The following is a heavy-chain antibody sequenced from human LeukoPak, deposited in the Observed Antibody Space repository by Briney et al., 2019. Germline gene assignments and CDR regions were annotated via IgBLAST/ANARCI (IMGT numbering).Heavy chain of an antibody. CDR3: ARHDFLEY. V-gene: IGHV3-53*01. CDR1: GFTFSTYG. D-gene: IGHD2-21*02. CDR2: IYSDGTA. Sequence: GGSLRLSCGVSGFTFSTYGMHWVRQAPGKGLEWVSLIYSDGTAYYTDSVKGRFTISRDNSKNTVYLQMNSLRAEDTAVYYCARHDFLEYWGQGTLVTVSS. J-gene: IGHJ4*02.